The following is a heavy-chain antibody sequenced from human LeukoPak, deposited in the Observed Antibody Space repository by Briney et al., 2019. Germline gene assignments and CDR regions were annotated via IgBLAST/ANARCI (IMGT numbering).Heavy chain of an antibody. CDR3: ARDRYGDYFDY. CDR1: GFTLTSYA. CDR2: ISGSGGST. Sequence: GGSLRLSCAASGFTLTSYAMSWVRQAPGKGLEWVSVISGSGGSTYYADSVKGRFTISRDNSKNTLYLQMNSLRAEDTAVYYCARDRYGDYFDYWGQGTLVTVSS. J-gene: IGHJ4*02. D-gene: IGHD4-17*01. V-gene: IGHV3-23*01.